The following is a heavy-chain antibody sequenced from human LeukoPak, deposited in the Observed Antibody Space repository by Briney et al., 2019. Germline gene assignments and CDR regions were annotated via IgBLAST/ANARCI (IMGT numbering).Heavy chain of an antibody. CDR3: ARGRGASGTLDY. D-gene: IGHD1-26*01. J-gene: IGHJ4*02. CDR2: INSDGSST. Sequence: HTGRSLRLSCAASGFTFSSYWMHWVRQAPGKGLVWVSRINSDGSSTSYADSVKGRFTISRDNAKNTLYLQMNSLRGEDTAVYYCARGRGASGTLDYWGQGTLVTVSS. CDR1: GFTFSSYW. V-gene: IGHV3-74*01.